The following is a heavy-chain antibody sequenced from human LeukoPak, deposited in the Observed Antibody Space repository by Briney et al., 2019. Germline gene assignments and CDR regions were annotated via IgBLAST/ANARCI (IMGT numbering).Heavy chain of an antibody. CDR3: ARDALYYYDSGGEGMQS. D-gene: IGHD3-22*01. CDR1: GYTFTSYG. J-gene: IGHJ5*02. V-gene: IGHV1-18*01. CDR2: ISAYNGNT. Sequence: ASVKVSCKASGYTFTSYGISWVRQAPGQGLEWMGWISAYNGNTNYAQKLQGGVTMTTDTSTSTAYMELRSLRSDDTAVYYCARDALYYYDSGGEGMQSWGQGTLVTVSS.